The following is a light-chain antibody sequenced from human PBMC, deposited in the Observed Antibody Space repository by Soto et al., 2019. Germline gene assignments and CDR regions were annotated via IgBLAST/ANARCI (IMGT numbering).Light chain of an antibody. Sequence: DTVLTQSPGTLSLSPGERASLSCRSSQSVSTNYLAWYQQKPGQSPRLLIYDVSSRATGIPDRFSGSGSGTDITLTISRLEPEDFPRYYCEQYGSSPTFGQGTKVDIK. CDR1: QSVSTNY. CDR2: DVS. V-gene: IGKV3-20*01. J-gene: IGKJ1*01. CDR3: EQYGSSPT.